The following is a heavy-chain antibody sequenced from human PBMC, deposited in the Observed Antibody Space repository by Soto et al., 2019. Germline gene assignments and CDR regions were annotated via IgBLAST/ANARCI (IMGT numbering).Heavy chain of an antibody. J-gene: IGHJ4*02. CDR3: ARQVPKPGPQHLFDY. V-gene: IGHV5-51*01. Sequence: GESLKISCKGSGYSFTSYWIGWVRQMPGKGLEWMGIIYPGDSDTRYSPSFQGQVTISADKSISTAYLQWSSLKASDTAMYYCARQVPKPGPQHLFDYWGQGTLVTVS. CDR1: GYSFTSYW. CDR2: IYPGDSDT. D-gene: IGHD1-1*01.